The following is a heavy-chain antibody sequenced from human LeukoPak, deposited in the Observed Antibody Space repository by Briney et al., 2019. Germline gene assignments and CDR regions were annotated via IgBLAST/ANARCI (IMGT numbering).Heavy chain of an antibody. CDR1: GFTFSDYY. CDR2: ISSSGSTI. J-gene: IGHJ4*02. CDR3: ARETYYYDSSGYFPLPPDY. V-gene: IGHV3-11*04. D-gene: IGHD3-22*01. Sequence: GGSLRLSCAASGFTFSDYYMSWIRQAPGKGLEWGSYISSSGSTIYYADSVKGRFTISRDNAKNSLYLQMNSLRAEDTAVYYCARETYYYDSSGYFPLPPDYWGQGTLVTVSS.